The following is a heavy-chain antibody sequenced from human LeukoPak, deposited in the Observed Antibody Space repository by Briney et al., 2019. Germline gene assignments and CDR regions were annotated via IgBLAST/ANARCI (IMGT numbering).Heavy chain of an antibody. D-gene: IGHD4-11*01. Sequence: SETLSLTCAVYGGSFSGYYWSWIRQPPGKGLEWIGEINHSGSTNYNPSLKSRVTISVDTSKNQFSLKLSSVTAADTAVYYCERWSGYRSNYDHVDYWGQGTLVPVSS. CDR1: GGSFSGYY. J-gene: IGHJ4*02. CDR2: INHSGST. CDR3: ERWSGYRSNYDHVDY. V-gene: IGHV4-34*01.